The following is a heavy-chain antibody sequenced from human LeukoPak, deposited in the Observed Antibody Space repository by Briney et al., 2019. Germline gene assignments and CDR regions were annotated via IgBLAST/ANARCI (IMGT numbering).Heavy chain of an antibody. J-gene: IGHJ4*02. CDR3: ARKGIIAAPDY. D-gene: IGHD6-6*01. V-gene: IGHV4-4*02. Sequence: SGTLSLTCTVSGDSINSLDLWSWVRQPPGKGLEWIGEMYLSGTTHSNPSVKSRVTISIDKSKNQFFLNLSSVTAADTAVYYCARKGIIAAPDYWGQGTLVTVSS. CDR2: MYLSGTT. CDR1: GDSINSLDL.